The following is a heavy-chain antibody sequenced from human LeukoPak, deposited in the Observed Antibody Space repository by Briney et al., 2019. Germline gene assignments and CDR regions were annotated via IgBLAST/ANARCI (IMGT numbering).Heavy chain of an antibody. CDR2: ISYDGSNK. V-gene: IGHV3-30-3*01. J-gene: IGHJ4*02. Sequence: GRSLRLSCAASGFTFSSYAMHWVRQAPGKGLEWVAVISYDGSNKYYADPVKGRFTISRDNSKNTLYLQMNSLRAEDTAVYYCARARPGYYFDYWGQGTLVTVSS. CDR3: ARARPGYYFDY. D-gene: IGHD6-6*01. CDR1: GFTFSSYA.